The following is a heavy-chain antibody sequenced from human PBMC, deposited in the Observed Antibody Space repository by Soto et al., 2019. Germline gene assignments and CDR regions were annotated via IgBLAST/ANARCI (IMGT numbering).Heavy chain of an antibody. CDR3: ARGGGDFWSGYSFDP. V-gene: IGHV4-39*01. D-gene: IGHD3-3*01. J-gene: IGHJ5*02. CDR1: GGSISSSSYY. CDR2: IYYSGST. Sequence: SETLSLTCTVSGGSISSSSYYWGWIRQPPGKGLEWIGSIYYSGSTYYNPSLKSRVTISVDTSKNQFSLKLSSVTAADTAVYYCARGGGDFWSGYSFDPWGQGTLVTVSS.